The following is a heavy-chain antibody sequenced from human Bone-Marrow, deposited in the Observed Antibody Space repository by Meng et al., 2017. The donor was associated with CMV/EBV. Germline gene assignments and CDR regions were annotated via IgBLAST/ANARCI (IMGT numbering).Heavy chain of an antibody. Sequence: GESLKIPCAASGFTFSSYAMHWVRQAPGKGLEWVAVISYDGSNKYYADSVKGRFTISRDNSKNTLYLQMNSLRAEDTAVYYCARDLWGASIAARRSRYFDLWGRGTLVTVSS. J-gene: IGHJ2*01. CDR3: ARDLWGASIAARRSRYFDL. V-gene: IGHV3-30*04. CDR1: GFTFSSYA. D-gene: IGHD6-6*01. CDR2: ISYDGSNK.